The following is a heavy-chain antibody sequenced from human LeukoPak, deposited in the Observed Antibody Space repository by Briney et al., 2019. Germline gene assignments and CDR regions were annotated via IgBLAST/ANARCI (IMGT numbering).Heavy chain of an antibody. D-gene: IGHD3-3*01. J-gene: IGHJ5*02. CDR2: ISAYNGST. CDR1: GYTFTSYG. V-gene: IGHV1-18*01. Sequence: ASVTVSCKASGYTFTSYGISWVRQAPGQGLEWMGWISAYNGSTNYAQKLQGRVTMTTDTSTSTAYTELRSLRSDDTAVYYCARGRPDTIFGVYHWFDPWGQGTLVTVSS. CDR3: ARGRPDTIFGVYHWFDP.